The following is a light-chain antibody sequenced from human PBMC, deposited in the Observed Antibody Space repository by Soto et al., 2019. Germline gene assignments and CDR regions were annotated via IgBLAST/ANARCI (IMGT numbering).Light chain of an antibody. Sequence: EIVMTQSPATLSVSPGERATLSCRASQSVSSNLAWYHQKPGQAPSLLIYGASTRATGIPARFSGSGSGTEFTLTISSLQSEDFAVYYCQQYNNWPQTFGQGTKLESK. V-gene: IGKV3-15*01. CDR3: QQYNNWPQT. J-gene: IGKJ2*01. CDR2: GAS. CDR1: QSVSSN.